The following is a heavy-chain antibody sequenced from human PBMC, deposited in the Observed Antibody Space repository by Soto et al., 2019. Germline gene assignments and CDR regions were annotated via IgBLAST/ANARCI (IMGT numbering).Heavy chain of an antibody. V-gene: IGHV4-39*01. Sequence: QLQLQESGPGLVKPSETLSLTCTVSGCSISSSGFHGGWIRQPPGKGIEWIGSISYSGTTYSNPSLKRRGPLSIDTSKNQFSLKLSSVTAADTAVYYCARHSSPYSYSDWFDPWGQGTLVTVSS. CDR1: GCSISSSGFH. D-gene: IGHD1-26*01. J-gene: IGHJ5*02. CDR3: ARHSSPYSYSDWFDP. CDR2: ISYSGTT.